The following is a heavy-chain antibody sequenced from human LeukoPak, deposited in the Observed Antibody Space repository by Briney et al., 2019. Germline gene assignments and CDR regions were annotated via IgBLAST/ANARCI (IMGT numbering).Heavy chain of an antibody. D-gene: IGHD4/OR15-4a*01. CDR1: GFTVSSNS. V-gene: IGHV3-53*01. CDR2: IYSDNT. Sequence: GGSLRLSRTVCGFTVSSNSMSWVRQAPGKGLEWVSFIYSDNTHYSDSVKGRFTISRDNSKNTLYLQMNSLRAEDTAVYYCARRAGAYSHPYDYWGQGTLVTVSS. CDR3: ARRAGAYSHPYDY. J-gene: IGHJ4*02.